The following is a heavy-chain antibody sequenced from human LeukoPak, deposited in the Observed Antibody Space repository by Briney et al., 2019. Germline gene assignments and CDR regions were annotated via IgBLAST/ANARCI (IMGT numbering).Heavy chain of an antibody. CDR1: GFTFSTYA. CDR2: ISDDGRHN. CDR3: AKDPYSNSGLIDY. V-gene: IGHV3-30*04. J-gene: IGHJ4*02. D-gene: IGHD6-13*01. Sequence: GGSLRLSCAASGFTFSTYAMNWVRQAPGKGLEWVAVISDDGRHNYYADSVKGRFTISRDNSKITLYLQMNSLSTEDTAVYYCAKDPYSNSGLIDYWGQGTLVTVSS.